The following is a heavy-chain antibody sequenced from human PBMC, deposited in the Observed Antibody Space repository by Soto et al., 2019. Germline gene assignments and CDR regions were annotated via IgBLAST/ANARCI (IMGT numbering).Heavy chain of an antibody. CDR2: IIPIFGTA. Sequence: SVKVTCKASGGTFSIYAISWVRQAPGQGLEWMGGIIPIFGTANYAQKFQGRVTITADESTSTAYMELSSLRSDDTAVYYCARGVGSGTYYNQYNWFDPWGQGTLVTVSS. J-gene: IGHJ5*02. CDR3: ARGVGSGTYYNQYNWFDP. D-gene: IGHD3-10*01. CDR1: GGTFSIYA. V-gene: IGHV1-69*13.